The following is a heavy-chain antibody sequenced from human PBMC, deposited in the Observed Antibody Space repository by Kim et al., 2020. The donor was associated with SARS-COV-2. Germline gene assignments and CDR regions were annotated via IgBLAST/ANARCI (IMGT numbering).Heavy chain of an antibody. V-gene: IGHV4-61*02. D-gene: IGHD3-3*01. CDR3: ARDPGLWSGYSWGMDV. Sequence: SETLSLTCTVSGGSIRSGSYYWSWIRQPAGKGLEWIGRIYTSGSTNYNPSLKSRVTISVDTSKNQFSLKLSSVTAADTAVYYCARDPGLWSGYSWGMDVWGQGTTVTVSS. J-gene: IGHJ6*02. CDR1: GGSIRSGSYY. CDR2: IYTSGST.